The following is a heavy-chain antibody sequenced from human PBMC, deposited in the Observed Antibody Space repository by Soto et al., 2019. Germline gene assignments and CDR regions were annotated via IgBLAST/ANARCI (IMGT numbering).Heavy chain of an antibody. CDR3: ARIQAPIVVVPAATNWFDP. V-gene: IGHV1-18*04. J-gene: IGHJ5*02. CDR1: GYTFTSYG. CDR2: ISAYNGNT. Sequence: ASVKVSCNASGYTFTSYGISWVRQAPGQGLEWMGWISAYNGNTNYAQKLQGRVTMTTDTSTSTAYMELRSLRSDDTAVYYCARIQAPIVVVPAATNWFDPWGQGTLVTVSS. D-gene: IGHD2-2*01.